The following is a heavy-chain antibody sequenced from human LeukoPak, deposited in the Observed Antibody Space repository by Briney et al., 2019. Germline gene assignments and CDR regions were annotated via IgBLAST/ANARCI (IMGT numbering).Heavy chain of an antibody. CDR3: ARALRPFYAFDI. Sequence: SDTLSLPHSVWGRPHCRYYGRGTRQPPGQGLEGIGHLYPSGHHHHNLSLKSRVTISVDTSKNQFSLKLSSVTAADTAVYYCARALRPFYAFDIWGQGTMVTVSS. CDR2: LYPSGHH. CDR1: GRPHCRYY. V-gene: IGHV4-59*12. J-gene: IGHJ3*02.